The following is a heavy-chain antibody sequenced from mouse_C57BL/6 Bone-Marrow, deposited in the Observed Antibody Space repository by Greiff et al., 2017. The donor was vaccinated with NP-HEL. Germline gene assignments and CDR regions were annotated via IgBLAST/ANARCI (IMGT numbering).Heavy chain of an antibody. CDR2: IYWDDDK. CDR3: ARIPNYYGSSKGFAY. J-gene: IGHJ3*01. Sequence: QVTLKVSGPGILQSSQTLSLTCSFSGFSLSTSGMGVSWIRQPSGKGLEWLAHIYWDDDKRYNPSLKSRLTISKDTSRNQVFLKITSVDSADTATYYCARIPNYYGSSKGFAYWGQGTLVTVSA. V-gene: IGHV8-12*01. CDR1: GFSLSTSGMG. D-gene: IGHD1-1*01.